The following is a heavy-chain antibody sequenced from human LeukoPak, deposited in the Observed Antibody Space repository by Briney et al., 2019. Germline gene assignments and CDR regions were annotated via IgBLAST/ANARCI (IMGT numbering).Heavy chain of an antibody. V-gene: IGHV3-30*02. CDR2: ILYDGSNK. J-gene: IGHJ4*02. CDR3: LLPPHVTDFDY. D-gene: IGHD1-20*01. CDR1: GFTFSSYG. Sequence: GGSLRLSCAASGFTFSSYGMHWVRQAPGKGLEWVAFILYDGSNKYYADSVKGRFTISRDNSKNTLYLQMNSLRAEDTALYYCLLPPHVTDFDYWGQGTLVTVSS.